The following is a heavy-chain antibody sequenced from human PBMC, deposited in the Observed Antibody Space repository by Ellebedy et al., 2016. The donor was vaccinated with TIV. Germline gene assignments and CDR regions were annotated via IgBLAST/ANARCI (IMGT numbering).Heavy chain of an antibody. CDR3: ATYIVVVISPPAYYYYGMDV. CDR2: INPSGGST. V-gene: IGHV1-46*01. CDR1: GYTFTSYY. D-gene: IGHD3-22*01. J-gene: IGHJ6*02. Sequence: AASVKVSCKASGYTFTSYYMHWVRQAPGQGLEWMGIINPSGGSTSYAQKFQGRVTMTRDTSTSTVYMELNSLRSEDTAVYYCATYIVVVISPPAYYYYGMDVWGQGTTVTVSS.